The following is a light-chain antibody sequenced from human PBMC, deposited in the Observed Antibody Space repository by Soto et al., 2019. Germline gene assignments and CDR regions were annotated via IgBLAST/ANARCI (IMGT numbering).Light chain of an antibody. J-gene: IGKJ5*01. CDR3: QRVSDYPIT. CDR1: QGISSY. V-gene: IGKV1-9*01. CDR2: AAS. Sequence: DIQLTQSPSFLSASVGDRVTITCRASQGISSYLAWYQQKPGQAPKFLIYAASPLQSGVPSRFIGSGSGTEFTLTIRSLQPEDFATYYCQRVSDYPITFGQGTRLEIK.